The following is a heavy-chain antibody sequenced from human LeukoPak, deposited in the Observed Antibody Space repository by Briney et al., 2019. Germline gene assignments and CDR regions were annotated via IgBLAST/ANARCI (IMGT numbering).Heavy chain of an antibody. Sequence: GGSLRLSCAASGFTLISYSMNWVRQAPGKGLEWVPSISSSSSYIYYADSVRGRFIISRDTAKNSLYLQMNSLRAEDKAVYYCATDLSTCLIRPDSSGYTGYRWGQGTLVTVSS. CDR3: ATDLSTCLIRPDSSGYTGYR. J-gene: IGHJ4*02. V-gene: IGHV3-21*01. D-gene: IGHD3-22*01. CDR2: ISSSSSYI. CDR1: GFTLISYS.